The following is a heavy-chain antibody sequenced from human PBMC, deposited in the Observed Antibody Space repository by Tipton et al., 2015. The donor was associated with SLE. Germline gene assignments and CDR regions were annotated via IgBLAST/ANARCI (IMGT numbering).Heavy chain of an antibody. CDR3: ARSAGDRAYDAFDI. V-gene: IGHV4-61*09. Sequence: TLSLTCTVSGDSISSGSYYWSWIRQPAGKGLEWIGHIYTSGSTNYNPSLKSRVTISVDKSKNQFSLKLRSVTAAETGVYYCARSAGDRAYDAFDIWGQGTMVTVSS. CDR2: IYTSGST. J-gene: IGHJ3*02. D-gene: IGHD7-27*01. CDR1: GDSISSGSYY.